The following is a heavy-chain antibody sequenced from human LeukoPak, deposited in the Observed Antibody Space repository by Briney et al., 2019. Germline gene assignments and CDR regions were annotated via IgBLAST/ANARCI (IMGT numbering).Heavy chain of an antibody. CDR2: IWYDGSNK. Sequence: GGSLRLSCTASGFSFSGYWMTWVRQAPGKGLEWVAVIWYDGSNKYYADSVKGRFTISRDNSKNTLYLQMNSLRAEDTAVYYCARESSRGSYGDYRFDYWGQGTLVTVSS. V-gene: IGHV3-33*08. D-gene: IGHD4-17*01. J-gene: IGHJ4*02. CDR1: GFSFSGYW. CDR3: ARESSRGSYGDYRFDY.